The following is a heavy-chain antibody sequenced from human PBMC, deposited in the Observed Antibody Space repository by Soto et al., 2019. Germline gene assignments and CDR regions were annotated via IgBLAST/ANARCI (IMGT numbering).Heavy chain of an antibody. J-gene: IGHJ4*02. Sequence: QVQLQESGPGLVKPSETLSLTCAVSGASINYYYWNWIRRPPGKGLEWIGSFSSTGSTNYNPSLTCRVTISGDTSKNQFSLTLNSVTAADTAVYYCARGGGSPSHNHEFDFWGQGTLVTVSS. D-gene: IGHD1-20*01. CDR1: GASINYYY. CDR3: ARGGGSPSHNHEFDF. V-gene: IGHV4-59*13. CDR2: FSSTGST.